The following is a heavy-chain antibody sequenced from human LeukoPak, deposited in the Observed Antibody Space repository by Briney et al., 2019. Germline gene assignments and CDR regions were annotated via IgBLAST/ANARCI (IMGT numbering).Heavy chain of an antibody. D-gene: IGHD3-22*01. CDR3: ARGPPRRTMIVVVKGGGGAFDI. CDR2: INPSGGST. CDR1: GYTFTSYY. J-gene: IGHJ3*02. V-gene: IGHV1-46*01. Sequence: ASVKVSCKASGYTFTSYYMHWVRQAPGQGLEWMGIINPSGGSTSYAQKFQGRVTMTRDTSTSTVYMELSSLRSEDTAVYYCARGPPRRTMIVVVKGGGGAFDIWGQGTMVTVSS.